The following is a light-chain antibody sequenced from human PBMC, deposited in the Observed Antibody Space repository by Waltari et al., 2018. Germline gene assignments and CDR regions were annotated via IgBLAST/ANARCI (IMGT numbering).Light chain of an antibody. V-gene: IGKV4-1*01. CDR3: HQHHSLPPT. Sequence: DIVLTQAPDSLAVSLGERATINCKSSQRVLVSPSHKNNLTWYQQKPGQPPKLLIYWASTRDPGVPDRFSASGSGTDFSLTISSLQAEDVAVYYCHQHHSLPPTFGQGTKVEI. CDR2: WAS. J-gene: IGKJ1*01. CDR1: QRVLVSPSHKNN.